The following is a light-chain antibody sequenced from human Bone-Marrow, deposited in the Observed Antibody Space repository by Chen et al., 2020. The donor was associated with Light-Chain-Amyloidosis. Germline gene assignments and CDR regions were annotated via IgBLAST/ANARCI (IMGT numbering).Light chain of an antibody. V-gene: IGLV3-25*03. CDR2: RDT. CDR1: DLPTKY. Sequence: SYELTQPPSVSVSPGQTARITCSGDDLPTKYAYWYQQKPGKAPVRGIHRDTERPSGISERFSGSSSGTTATLTISGVQAEDEADYHCQSADSSGTYEVIFGGGTKLTVL. CDR3: QSADSSGTYEVI. J-gene: IGLJ2*01.